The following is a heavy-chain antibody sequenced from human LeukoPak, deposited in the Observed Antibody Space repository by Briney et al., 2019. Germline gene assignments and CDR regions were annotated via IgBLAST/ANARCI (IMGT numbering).Heavy chain of an antibody. CDR1: GYTFTGYY. V-gene: IGHV1-2*06. D-gene: IGHD6-19*01. CDR3: ARPAVAGTNWFDP. Sequence: ASVKVSCKASGYTFTGYYMHWVRQAPGQGPEWMGRINPNSGGTNYAQKFQGRVTMTRDTSISTAYMELSRLRSDDTAVYYCARPAVAGTNWFDPWGQGTLVTVSS. CDR2: INPNSGGT. J-gene: IGHJ5*02.